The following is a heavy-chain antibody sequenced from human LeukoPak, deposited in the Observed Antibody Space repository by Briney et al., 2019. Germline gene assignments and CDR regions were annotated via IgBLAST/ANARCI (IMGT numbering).Heavy chain of an antibody. CDR3: ARAGGYGDYINWFDP. CDR2: VYASGST. D-gene: IGHD4-17*01. V-gene: IGHV4-61*02. CDR1: GGSISSGSHY. J-gene: IGHJ5*02. Sequence: SETLSRTCTVSGGSISSGSHYWSWIRQPAGEGLEYLGRVYASGSTNYNPSLKSRVTISVDTSKNQFSLRLSSVTAADTAIYYCARAGGYGDYINWFDPWGQGTLVTVSS.